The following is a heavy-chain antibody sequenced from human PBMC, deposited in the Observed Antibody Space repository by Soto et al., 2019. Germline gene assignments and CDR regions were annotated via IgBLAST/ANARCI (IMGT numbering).Heavy chain of an antibody. CDR1: GYTFTNYW. J-gene: IGHJ4*02. CDR3: VRPNFGALTHFDF. CDR2: IFPGDSDT. D-gene: IGHD3-16*01. V-gene: IGHV5-51*01. Sequence: LGESLKISCKAIGYTFTNYWIGWVRQTPGKGLEWMGIIFPGDSDTRYNPSFEGQVTVSADESISTAYLQWSTLKASDTAMYYCVRPNFGALTHFDFWGQGTLVTVSS.